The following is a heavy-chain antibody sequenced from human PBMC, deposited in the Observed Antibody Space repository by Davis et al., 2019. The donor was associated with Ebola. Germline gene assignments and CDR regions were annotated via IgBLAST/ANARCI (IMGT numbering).Heavy chain of an antibody. V-gene: IGHV4-34*01. D-gene: IGHD2-2*01. CDR1: GGSLNDYY. Sequence: PSETLSLTCAVYGGSLNDYYWSWIRQAPGKGLEWIGEIDHRGDAKYNPSLKSRATLSIDTSRKQFSLRLTSVTAADTAVYYCASPHQIRGKDCFDYWGQGTLVTVSS. J-gene: IGHJ4*02. CDR2: IDHRGDA. CDR3: ASPHQIRGKDCFDY.